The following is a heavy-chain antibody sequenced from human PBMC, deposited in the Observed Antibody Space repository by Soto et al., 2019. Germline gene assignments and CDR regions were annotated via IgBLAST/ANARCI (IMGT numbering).Heavy chain of an antibody. J-gene: IGHJ4*02. CDR3: VKVSGYCTGGSCFSYFDY. CDR1: GFTFSHHS. CDR2: ISGSGGNI. D-gene: IGHD2-15*01. Sequence: GGSLRLSCSGSGFTFSHHSLYWVRQPPGKGLQCVSSISGSGGNIYYAESVKGRFTISRDNSKNTLYLQMTSLSPEDSAVYYCVKVSGYCTGGSCFSYFDYWGQGTPVTVSS. V-gene: IGHV3-64D*06.